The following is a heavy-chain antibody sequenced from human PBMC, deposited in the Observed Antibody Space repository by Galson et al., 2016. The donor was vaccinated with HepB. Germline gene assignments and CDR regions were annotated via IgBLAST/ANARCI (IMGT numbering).Heavy chain of an antibody. CDR3: ARDQNYYYGMDV. D-gene: IGHD2/OR15-2a*01. CDR2: ISGSRTTI. V-gene: IGHV3-48*02. Sequence: SLRLSCAASGFTFSTYSMNWVRQAPGKGLEWVSSISGSRTTIYYAGTVKGRCTISSDNAKNSLYLQMNSLRDEDTAVYYCARDQNYYYGMDVWGQGTTVTVSS. J-gene: IGHJ6*02. CDR1: GFTFSTYS.